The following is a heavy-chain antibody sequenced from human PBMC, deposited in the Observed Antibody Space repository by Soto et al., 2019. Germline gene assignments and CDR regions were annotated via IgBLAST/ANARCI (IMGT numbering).Heavy chain of an antibody. J-gene: IGHJ5*02. CDR1: GYTFTSYG. CDR2: ISAYNGNT. V-gene: IGHV1-18*01. Sequence: GASVKVSCKASGYTFTSYGISWVRQAPGQGLEWMGWISAYNGNTNYAQKLQGRVTMTTDTSTSTAYMELRSLRSDDTAVYYCARDQGYCSSTSCPRAWFDPWGQGTLVTVS. CDR3: ARDQGYCSSTSCPRAWFDP. D-gene: IGHD2-2*01.